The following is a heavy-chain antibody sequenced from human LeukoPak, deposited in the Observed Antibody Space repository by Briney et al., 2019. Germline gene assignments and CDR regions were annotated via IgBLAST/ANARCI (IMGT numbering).Heavy chain of an antibody. Sequence: GGSLRLSCAASGFTFSSYWMSWVRQAPGKGLEWVANIKQDGSEKYYVDSVKGRFIISRDNAKNSLYLQMNSLRADDTAVYYCARVRVATTGRYDALNLWGQGTMVTVSS. CDR3: ARVRVATTGRYDALNL. V-gene: IGHV3-7*01. D-gene: IGHD5-12*01. CDR2: IKQDGSEK. CDR1: GFTFSSYW. J-gene: IGHJ3*01.